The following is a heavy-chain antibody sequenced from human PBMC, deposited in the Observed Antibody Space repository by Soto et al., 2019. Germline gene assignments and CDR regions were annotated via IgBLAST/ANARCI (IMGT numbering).Heavy chain of an antibody. Sequence: QVQLVESGGGLVKPGGSLRLSCAASGFTFSDYYMTWIRQVPGKGLEWISFISGSGKTIHFADSLEGRFTISRDNAKNSVYLEMNSLRAEDTSVYYCARDAGYSSSLYCSWFDPWGPGTLVPVSS. CDR1: GFTFSDYY. D-gene: IGHD6-13*01. CDR3: ARDAGYSSSLYCSWFDP. V-gene: IGHV3-11*01. CDR2: ISGSGKTI. J-gene: IGHJ5*02.